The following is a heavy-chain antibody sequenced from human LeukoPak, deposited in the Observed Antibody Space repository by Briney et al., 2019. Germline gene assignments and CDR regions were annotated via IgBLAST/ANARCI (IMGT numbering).Heavy chain of an antibody. J-gene: IGHJ4*02. CDR3: ASSGRSSKYFDY. Sequence: SETLSLTCTVSGGSISSGGYYWSWIRQHPGKGLEWIGYIYYSGSTNYNPSLKSRVTISVDTSKNQFSLKLSSATAADTAVYYCASSGRSSKYFDYWGQGTLVTVSS. D-gene: IGHD2-2*01. V-gene: IGHV4-61*08. CDR2: IYYSGST. CDR1: GGSISSGGYY.